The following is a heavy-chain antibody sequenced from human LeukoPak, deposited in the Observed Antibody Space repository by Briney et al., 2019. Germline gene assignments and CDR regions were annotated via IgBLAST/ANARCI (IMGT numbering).Heavy chain of an antibody. CDR3: VRGRTDYYYYMDV. CDR2: ISESGST. CDR1: GEPFSGYY. J-gene: IGHJ6*03. V-gene: IGHV4-34*01. Sequence: SETLSLTCGVSGEPFSGYYWSWIRQPPGKGLEWIGDISESGSTNYNPSLKSRVTISVDPSKNQFSLKSTSMTAADTAVYFCVRGRTDYYYYMDVWGKGTTVTVSS.